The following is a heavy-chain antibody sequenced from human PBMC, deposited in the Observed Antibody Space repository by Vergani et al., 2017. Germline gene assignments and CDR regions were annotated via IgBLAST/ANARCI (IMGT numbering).Heavy chain of an antibody. V-gene: IGHV1-69*01. J-gene: IGHJ3*02. CDR3: ARDIQGSSYYIPLSDAFDI. Sequence: QVQLVQSGAEVRKPGSSVKVPCKASGGTFSSYAISWVRQAPGQGLEWMGGIIPILGTANYAEKFQGRVKITADEATSTADMELSSLSSEDTAVYYCARDIQGSSYYIPLSDAFDIWGQGTMVTVSS. CDR2: IIPILGTA. CDR1: GGTFSSYA. D-gene: IGHD3-22*01.